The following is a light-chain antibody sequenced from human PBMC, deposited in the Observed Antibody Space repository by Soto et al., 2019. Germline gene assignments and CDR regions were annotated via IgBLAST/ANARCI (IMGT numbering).Light chain of an antibody. Sequence: EVVKRQSPATLSVSPGEGAKLSRRASQGIGDTLAWYQHKPCQTHRLLIYDTSTRATGVPTRFSGSGSGTDFTLTISRLEPEDFAVYYCQQYGTSPKITFGQGTRVEIK. CDR2: DTS. V-gene: IGKV3D-15*02. CDR1: QGIGDT. J-gene: IGKJ5*01. CDR3: QQYGTSPKIT.